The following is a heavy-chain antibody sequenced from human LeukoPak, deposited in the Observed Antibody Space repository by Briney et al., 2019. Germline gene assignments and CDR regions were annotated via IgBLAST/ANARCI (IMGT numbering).Heavy chain of an antibody. CDR1: GGTFSSYA. D-gene: IGHD6-13*01. Sequence: SVKVSCKASGGTFSSYAISWVRQAPGQGLKWMGGIIPIFGTANYAQKFQGRVTITADKSTSTAYMELSSLRSEDTAVYYCARGYSIAAPSCDYWGQGTLVTVSS. J-gene: IGHJ4*02. V-gene: IGHV1-69*06. CDR3: ARGYSIAAPSCDY. CDR2: IIPIFGTA.